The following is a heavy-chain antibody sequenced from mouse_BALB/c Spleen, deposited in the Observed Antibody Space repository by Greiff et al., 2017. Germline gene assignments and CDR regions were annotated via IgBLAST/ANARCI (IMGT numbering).Heavy chain of an antibody. CDR1: GFTFSSYA. CDR2: ISSGGSYT. D-gene: IGHD3-2*01. J-gene: IGHJ3*01. CDR3: ATDSSGYVLAY. V-gene: IGHV5-9-4*01. Sequence: EVKLVESGGGLVKPGGSLKLSCAASGFTFSSYAMSWVRQSPEKRLEWVAEISSGGSYTYYPDTVTGRFTISRDSAKNTLYLEMSSLRSEDTAMYYCATDSSGYVLAYWGQGTLVTVSA.